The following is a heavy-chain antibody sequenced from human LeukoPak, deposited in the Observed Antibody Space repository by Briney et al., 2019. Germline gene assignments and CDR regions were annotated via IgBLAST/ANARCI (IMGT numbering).Heavy chain of an antibody. D-gene: IGHD2-15*01. CDR2: IYYSGST. V-gene: IGHV4-31*03. Sequence: SETLSLTCTVSCGSISSGGYYWSWIRPHPGKGLEWIGYIYYSGSTYYTPSLKSRVTISVDTSKNQFSLKLSSVTAADTAVYYCAREAARKLAAREAGWFDPWGQGTLVTVSS. CDR3: AREAARKLAAREAGWFDP. J-gene: IGHJ5*02. CDR1: CGSISSGGYY.